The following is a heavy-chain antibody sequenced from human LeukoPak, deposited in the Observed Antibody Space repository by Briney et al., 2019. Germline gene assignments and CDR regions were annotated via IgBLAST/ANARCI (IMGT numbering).Heavy chain of an antibody. CDR2: IKQDGSEK. CDR3: ARALYSSGWSGFDY. J-gene: IGHJ4*02. D-gene: IGHD6-19*01. V-gene: IGHV3-7*01. CDR1: GFTFSSYW. Sequence: PGESLRLSCAASGFTFSSYWMSWVRQAPGKGLEWVANIKQDGSEKYYVDSVKGRFTISRDNAKNSLYLQMNSLRAEDTAVYYCARALYSSGWSGFDYWGQGTLVTVSS.